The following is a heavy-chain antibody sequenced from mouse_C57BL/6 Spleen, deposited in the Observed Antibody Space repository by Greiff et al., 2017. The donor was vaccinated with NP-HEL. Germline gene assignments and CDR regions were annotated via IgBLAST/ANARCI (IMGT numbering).Heavy chain of an antibody. Sequence: QVQLQQSGAELVRPGASVTLSCKASGYTFTDYEMHWVKQTPVHGLEWIGAIDPETGGTAYNQKFKGKAILTADKSSSTAYMKLRSLTSEDSAVYYCTRNDYYAMDYWGQGTSVTVSS. CDR1: GYTFTDYE. CDR2: IDPETGGT. J-gene: IGHJ4*01. CDR3: TRNDYYAMDY. V-gene: IGHV1-15*01.